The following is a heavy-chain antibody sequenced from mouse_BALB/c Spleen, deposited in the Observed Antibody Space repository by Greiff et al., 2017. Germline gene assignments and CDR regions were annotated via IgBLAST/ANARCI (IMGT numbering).Heavy chain of an antibody. D-gene: IGHD2-4*01. CDR1: GYTFTDYW. J-gene: IGHJ2*01. V-gene: IGHV1-69*01. Sequence: QVQLQQPGAELVMPGASVKMSCKASGYTFTDYWMHWVKQRPGQGLEWIGAIDTYDSYTSYNQKFKGKATLTVDESSSTAYMQLSSLTSEDSAVYYCARYDSYFDYWGQGTTLTVSS. CDR3: ARYDSYFDY. CDR2: IDTYDSYT.